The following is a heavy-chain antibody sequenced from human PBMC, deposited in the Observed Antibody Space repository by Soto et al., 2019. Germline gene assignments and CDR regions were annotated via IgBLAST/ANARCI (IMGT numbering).Heavy chain of an antibody. D-gene: IGHD3-9*01. CDR3: ARASTYYDILTGYYMSRRPYYYYYMDV. J-gene: IGHJ6*03. Sequence: PGGSLRLSCAASGFTVSSNYMSWVRQAPGKGLEWVSVIYSGGSTYYADSVNGRFTISRDNSKNTLYLQMNSLRAEDTAVYYCARASTYYDILTGYYMSRRPYYYYYMDVWGKGTTVTVSS. CDR1: GFTVSSNY. CDR2: IYSGGST. V-gene: IGHV3-66*01.